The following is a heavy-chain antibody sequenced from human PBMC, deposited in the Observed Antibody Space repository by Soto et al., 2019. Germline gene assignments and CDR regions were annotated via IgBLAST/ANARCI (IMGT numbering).Heavy chain of an antibody. CDR2: INPSGGST. J-gene: IGHJ5*02. CDR3: AREGITIFGVVIPGWFHP. D-gene: IGHD3-3*01. V-gene: IGHV1-46*01. Sequence: ASVKVSCKASGYTFTSYYMHWVRQAPGQGLEWMGIINPSGGSTSYAQKCQGRVTMTRDTSTSTVYMELSSLRSEDTAVYYCAREGITIFGVVIPGWFHPWGQGTLVTVSS. CDR1: GYTFTSYY.